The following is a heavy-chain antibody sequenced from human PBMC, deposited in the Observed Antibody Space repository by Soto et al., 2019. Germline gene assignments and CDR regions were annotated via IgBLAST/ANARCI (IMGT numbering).Heavy chain of an antibody. CDR2: ISAYNGNT. D-gene: IGHD4-4*01. CDR1: GYTFTSYG. Sequence: GASVKVSCKASGYTFTSYGISWVRQAPGQGLEWMGWISAYNGNTNYAQKLQGRVTMTTDTSTSTAYMELRSLRSDDTAVYYCARSYSNYGGYYSYYMDVWGKGTTVTVSS. CDR3: ARSYSNYGGYYSYYMDV. J-gene: IGHJ6*03. V-gene: IGHV1-18*01.